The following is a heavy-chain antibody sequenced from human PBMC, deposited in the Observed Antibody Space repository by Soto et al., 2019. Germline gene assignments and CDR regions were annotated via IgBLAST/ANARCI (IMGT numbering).Heavy chain of an antibody. Sequence: ASVKVSCKASGYTFTSYGISWVRQAPGQGLEWMGWISAYNGNTNYAQKLQGRVTMTTDTSTSTAYMELRSLRSDDTAVYYCARAQYYYDSSGCYYWGQGTLVTAPQ. J-gene: IGHJ4*02. V-gene: IGHV1-18*01. CDR3: ARAQYYYDSSGCYY. CDR1: GYTFTSYG. CDR2: ISAYNGNT. D-gene: IGHD3-22*01.